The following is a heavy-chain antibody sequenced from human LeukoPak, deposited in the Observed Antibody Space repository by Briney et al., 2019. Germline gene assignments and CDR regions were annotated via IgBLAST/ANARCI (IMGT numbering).Heavy chain of an antibody. D-gene: IGHD3-10*01. CDR2: IKSKTDGGTT. CDR1: GSTFTSYT. Sequence: PGGSLRLSCAASGSTFTSYTMSWVRQAPGKGLEWVGRIKSKTDGGTTDYAAPVKGRFTISRDDSKNTLYLQMNSLKTEDTAVYYCTTGLSPSWFGEYNFDYWGQGTLVTVSS. V-gene: IGHV3-15*01. CDR3: TTGLSPSWFGEYNFDY. J-gene: IGHJ4*02.